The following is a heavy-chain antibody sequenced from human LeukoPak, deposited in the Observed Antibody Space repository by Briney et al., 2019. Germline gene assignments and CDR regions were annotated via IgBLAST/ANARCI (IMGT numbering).Heavy chain of an antibody. Sequence: SETLSLTCTVSGYSISGGYYWGWIRQRPGKGLEWIGTIFQSVSTYYNPSLKSRVTTSVDTSKNQFSLKLSSVTAADTAVYYCARNNSNGFDFWSQGTLVTVSS. J-gene: IGHJ4*02. CDR1: GYSISGGYY. CDR3: ARNNSNGFDF. D-gene: IGHD6-19*01. V-gene: IGHV4-38-2*02. CDR2: IFQSVST.